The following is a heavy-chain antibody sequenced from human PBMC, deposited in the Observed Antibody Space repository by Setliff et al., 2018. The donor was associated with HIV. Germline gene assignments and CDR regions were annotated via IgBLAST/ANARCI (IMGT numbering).Heavy chain of an antibody. CDR2: INGGFGHT. V-gene: IGHV1-3*01. J-gene: IGHJ6*03. D-gene: IGHD4-17*01. CDR3: ARDKTVTNYYYYMDV. CDR1: GYTFSSYN. Sequence: RASVKVSCKASGYTFSSYNMHWVRQAPGQRLEWMGWINGGFGHTIVSQKFQDRITITRDTSASTAYMELSSLTSEDTAVYYCARDKTVTNYYYYMDVWGEGTTVTVS.